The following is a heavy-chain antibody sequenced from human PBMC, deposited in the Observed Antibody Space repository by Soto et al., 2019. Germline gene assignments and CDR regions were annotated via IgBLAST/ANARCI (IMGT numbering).Heavy chain of an antibody. CDR1: GDFIGSGDYY. J-gene: IGHJ5*02. Sequence: QVHLQESGPGLLKPSQTLSLTCDVSGDFIGSGDYYWTWIRQPPGKGLEYIGYIYKTGKTYYNPSLKSRPVISLDTSKRQFFLRLTSVTAADTAMYYCARSLSSSSGYFDPWGQGTLVTVSS. CDR3: ARSLSSSSGYFDP. CDR2: IYKTGKT. V-gene: IGHV4-30-4*01. D-gene: IGHD6-6*01.